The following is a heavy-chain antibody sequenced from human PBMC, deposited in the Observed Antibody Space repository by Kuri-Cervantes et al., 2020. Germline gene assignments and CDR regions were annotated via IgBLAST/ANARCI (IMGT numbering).Heavy chain of an antibody. D-gene: IGHD3-10*01. CDR3: AKDWLTMVRGLIDDAFDL. V-gene: IGHV3-9*01. J-gene: IGHJ3*01. CDR1: GFTFDDYA. CDR2: ISWNSGSI. Sequence: SLKISCAASGFTFDDYAMHWVRQAPGKGLEWVSGISWNSGSIGYADSVKGRFTISKDNSKNTLYLQMNSLRVEDTALYYCAKDWLTMVRGLIDDAFDLWGQGTMVTVSS.